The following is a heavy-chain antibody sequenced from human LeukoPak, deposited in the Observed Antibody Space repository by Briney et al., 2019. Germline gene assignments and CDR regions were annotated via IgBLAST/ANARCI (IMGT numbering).Heavy chain of an antibody. D-gene: IGHD3-3*01. Sequence: SETLSLTCAVYGGSFSGYYWSWIRQPPGKGLEWIGEINHSGSTNYNPSLKSRVTISVDTSKNQFPLKLSSVTAADTAVYYCARFRSGYYYYGMDVWGQGTTVTVSS. J-gene: IGHJ6*02. CDR2: INHSGST. CDR3: ARFRSGYYYYGMDV. CDR1: GGSFSGYY. V-gene: IGHV4-34*01.